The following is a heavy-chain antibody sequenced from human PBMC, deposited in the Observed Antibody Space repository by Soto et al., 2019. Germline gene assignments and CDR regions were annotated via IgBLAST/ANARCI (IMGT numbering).Heavy chain of an antibody. CDR2: ISGSGATT. D-gene: IGHD3-9*01. J-gene: IGHJ5*01. CDR3: AKLRYFDWSAYNWFEY. V-gene: IGHV3-23*01. CDR1: GFTFSSYA. Sequence: EVQLLESGGGLVQPGGSLRLSCAASGFTFSSYAMTWVRQAPGKGLEWVSGISGSGATTSYADSVKGRFTVSRDNSKNXPYLQMTSLRVEDTAVYHCAKLRYFDWSAYNWFEYWGQGTPVTVSS.